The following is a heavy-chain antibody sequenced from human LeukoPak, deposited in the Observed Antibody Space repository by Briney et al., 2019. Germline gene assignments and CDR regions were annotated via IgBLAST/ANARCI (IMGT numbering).Heavy chain of an antibody. Sequence: GGSLRLSCAASGFTFSSYGMHWVRQAPGKGLEWVAVISYDGSNKYYADSVKGRFTISRDNAKNSLYLQMNSLRAEDTAVYYCAREQEYSSSSGLFDYWGQGTLVTVSS. CDR2: ISYDGSNK. CDR1: GFTFSSYG. D-gene: IGHD6-6*01. CDR3: AREQEYSSSSGLFDY. J-gene: IGHJ4*02. V-gene: IGHV3-30*03.